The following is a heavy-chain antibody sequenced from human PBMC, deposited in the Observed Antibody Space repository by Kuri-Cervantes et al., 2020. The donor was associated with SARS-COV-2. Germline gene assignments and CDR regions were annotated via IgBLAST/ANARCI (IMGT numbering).Heavy chain of an antibody. V-gene: IGHV3-20*01. CDR3: ARGTNPNAQYWHFDL. CDR1: GFTFSSYS. CDR2: ITWNGGST. J-gene: IGHJ2*01. Sequence: GESLKISCAASGFTFSSYSMNWVRQAPGKGLEWVSGITWNGGSTGYADSVKGRFTISRDNAKNSLYLQMNSLRAEDTALYHCARGTNPNAQYWHFDLWGRGTLVTVSS. D-gene: IGHD1-1*01.